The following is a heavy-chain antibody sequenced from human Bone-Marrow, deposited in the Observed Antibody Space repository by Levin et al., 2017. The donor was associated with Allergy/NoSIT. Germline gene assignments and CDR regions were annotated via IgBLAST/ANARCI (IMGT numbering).Heavy chain of an antibody. V-gene: IGHV1-69*13. CDR3: AREVSCSSTGCGDY. J-gene: IGHJ4*02. CDR2: IIPIFGTA. D-gene: IGHD2-2*01. CDR1: GGTFSSYA. Sequence: ASVKVSCKASGGTFSSYAISWGRQAPGRGLEWMGGIIPIFGTANYAQKFQGRVTITADESTSTAYMELSSLRSEDTAVYYCAREVSCSSTGCGDYWGQGTLVTVSS.